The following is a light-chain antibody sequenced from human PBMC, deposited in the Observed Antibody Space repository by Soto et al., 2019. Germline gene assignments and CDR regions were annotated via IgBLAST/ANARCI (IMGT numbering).Light chain of an antibody. CDR2: GAS. CDR3: QQRSKSIT. CDR1: HSVSSN. Sequence: EIVMTQSPATLSVSPGEGATLSCRASHSVSSNLAWYQQRPGQAPRLLIYGASNRATDIPARFSGSGSGTDFTLTISSLEPEDFAVYYCQQRSKSITFGQGTRLEIK. J-gene: IGKJ5*01. V-gene: IGKV3-11*01.